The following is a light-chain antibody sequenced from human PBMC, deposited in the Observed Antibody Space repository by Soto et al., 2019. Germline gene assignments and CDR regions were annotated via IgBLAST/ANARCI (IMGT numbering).Light chain of an antibody. Sequence: DIQMTQSPPSLSASVGDRVTITCRASQSISYHLNWYQQKPGKAPRLIIHAASSLQSGAPSRFSGSGSGTDFTLTISSLQPEDFATYYCQQANSFPITFGQGTRLEIK. CDR2: AAS. V-gene: IGKV1-39*01. CDR1: QSISYH. J-gene: IGKJ5*01. CDR3: QQANSFPIT.